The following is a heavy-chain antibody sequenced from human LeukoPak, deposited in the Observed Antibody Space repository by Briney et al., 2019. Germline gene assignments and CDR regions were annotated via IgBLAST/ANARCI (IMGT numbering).Heavy chain of an antibody. V-gene: IGHV4-31*03. D-gene: IGHD3-22*01. CDR2: IYYSGTT. CDR3: ARDSSGYCSFDY. Sequence: SQTLSLTRNVSGGSISSGGGYYWSWIRQLPGKGLEWIGYIYYSGTTYYNPSLKSRVTLSVDTSKNQFSLKLSSVTAADTAVYYCARDSSGYCSFDYWGQGTLVSVSP. J-gene: IGHJ4*02. CDR1: GGSISSGGGYY.